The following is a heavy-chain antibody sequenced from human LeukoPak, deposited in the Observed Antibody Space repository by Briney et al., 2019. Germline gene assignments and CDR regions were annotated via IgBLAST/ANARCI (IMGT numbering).Heavy chain of an antibody. CDR2: IYPGDSDT. CDR3: ARLGSGSYLYYFDY. D-gene: IGHD3-10*01. J-gene: IGHJ4*02. V-gene: IGHV5-51*01. Sequence: GESLKISCKASGYTFTYYWIGWVRQMPGKGLEWMGIIYPGDSDTRYSPSFQGQVTISADKSISTAYLQRSSLKASDTAMYYCARLGSGSYLYYFDYWGQGTLVTVSS. CDR1: GYTFTYYW.